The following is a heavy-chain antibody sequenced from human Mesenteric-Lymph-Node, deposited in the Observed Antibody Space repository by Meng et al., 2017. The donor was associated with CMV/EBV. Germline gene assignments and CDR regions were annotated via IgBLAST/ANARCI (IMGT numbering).Heavy chain of an antibody. CDR2: INPNSGGI. D-gene: IGHD5-18*01. CDR1: GYTFIGYY. J-gene: IGHJ4*02. Sequence: ASVKVSCMVSGYTFIGYYIHWVRQAPGQGLEWMGWINPNSGGINYAQKFQGRVTMTRDTSISTAYMELGRLRSDDTAVYYCARGPSYGVYDFWGQGALVTVSS. CDR3: ARGPSYGVYDF. V-gene: IGHV1-2*02.